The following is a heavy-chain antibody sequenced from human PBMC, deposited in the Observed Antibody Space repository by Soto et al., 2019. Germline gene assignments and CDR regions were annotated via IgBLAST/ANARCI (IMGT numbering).Heavy chain of an antibody. V-gene: IGHV3-23*01. CDR1: GFTFRRFA. J-gene: IGHJ5*01. Sequence: GALRLSCEASGFTFRRFAMGWVRPASGKGLEWVSTFSGPGGGTYYADTVKRRFTISSDNFKSSLYLQMNNLRAEDTAIYYWAKGKISTTTYTSCDSWGRGTLVTAS. CDR2: FSGPGGGT. CDR3: AKGKISTTTYTSCDS. D-gene: IGHD1-26*01.